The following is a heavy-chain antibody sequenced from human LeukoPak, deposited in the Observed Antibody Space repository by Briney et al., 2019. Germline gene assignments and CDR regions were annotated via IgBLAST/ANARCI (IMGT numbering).Heavy chain of an antibody. V-gene: IGHV4-34*01. D-gene: IGHD5/OR15-5a*01. Sequence: MSSETLSLTCAVYGGSFSGYYWSWIRQPPGKGLEWIGEINHSGSTNYNPSLKSRVTISVDTSKNQFSLKLSSMTAADTAVYYCATLRRSNGMDVWGKGTTVTVSS. J-gene: IGHJ6*04. CDR1: GGSFSGYY. CDR3: ATLRRSNGMDV. CDR2: INHSGST.